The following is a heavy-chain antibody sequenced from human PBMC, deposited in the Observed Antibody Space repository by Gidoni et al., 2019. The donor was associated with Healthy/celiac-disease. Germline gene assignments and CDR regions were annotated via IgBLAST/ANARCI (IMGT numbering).Heavy chain of an antibody. CDR1: GFTFSSYG. J-gene: IGHJ4*02. D-gene: IGHD1-26*01. V-gene: IGHV3-33*08. CDR2: IWYDGSNK. Sequence: QVQLVESGGGVVQPGRSLRLSCAASGFTFSSYGMHWVRQAPGKGLEWVAVIWYDGSNKYYADSVKGRFTISRDNSKNTLYLQMNSLRAEDTAVYYCASFDSGSYAFWGQGTLVTVSS. CDR3: ASFDSGSYAF.